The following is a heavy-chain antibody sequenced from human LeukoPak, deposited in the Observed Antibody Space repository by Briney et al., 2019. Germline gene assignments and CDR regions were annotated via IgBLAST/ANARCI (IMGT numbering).Heavy chain of an antibody. CDR3: ASFEVGA. V-gene: IGHV1-8*01. CDR2: MNPNSGNT. J-gene: IGHJ5*02. CDR1: GYTFTSYD. D-gene: IGHD3-10*01. Sequence: ASVKVSCKASGYTFTSYDINWVRQATGQGLEWMGWMNPNSGNTGYAQKFQGRVTMTRDTSISTAYTDLSRLRSDDTAVYYCASFEVGAWGQGTLVTVSS.